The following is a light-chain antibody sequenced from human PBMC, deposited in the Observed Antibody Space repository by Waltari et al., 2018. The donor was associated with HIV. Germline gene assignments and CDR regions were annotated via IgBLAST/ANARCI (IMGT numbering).Light chain of an antibody. J-gene: IGKJ1*01. V-gene: IGKV3-20*01. CDR2: GVS. Sequence: EIVLTQSPGTLSLSPGERATLSCRPSQSIISNYLAWYQQKPGQAPRLLIYGVSSRATGIPDRFSGSGSVTDFTLTISRLEPEDFAVYYCQQYGDSPWTFGQGTKVQIK. CDR1: QSIISNY. CDR3: QQYGDSPWT.